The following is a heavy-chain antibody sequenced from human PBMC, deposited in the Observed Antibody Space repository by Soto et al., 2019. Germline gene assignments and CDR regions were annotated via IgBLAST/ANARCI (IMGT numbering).Heavy chain of an antibody. V-gene: IGHV3-23*01. J-gene: IGHJ4*02. Sequence: SLRLSCAASGFTFSSYAMSWVRQAPGKGLEWVSAISGSGGSTYYADSVKGRFTISRDNSKNTLYLQMNSLRAEDTAVYYCAKDYTKAHIVVVPAAIDYWGQGTLVTVSS. CDR2: ISGSGGST. CDR3: AKDYTKAHIVVVPAAIDY. D-gene: IGHD2-2*01. CDR1: GFTFSSYA.